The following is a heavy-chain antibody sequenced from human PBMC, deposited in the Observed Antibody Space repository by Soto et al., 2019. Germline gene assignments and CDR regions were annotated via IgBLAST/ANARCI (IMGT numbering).Heavy chain of an antibody. CDR2: IYYSGST. CDR3: ARLLRHNYYGMDV. CDR1: DGSISSRSYN. V-gene: IGHV4-39*01. J-gene: IGHJ6*02. D-gene: IGHD5-12*01. Sequence: SATLSLTCTVPDGSISSRSYNWGWIRQPPGKGLEWIGSIYYSGSTYYNPSLKSRVTISVDTSKNQFSLKLSSVTAADTAVYYCARLLRHNYYGMDVWGQGTTVT.